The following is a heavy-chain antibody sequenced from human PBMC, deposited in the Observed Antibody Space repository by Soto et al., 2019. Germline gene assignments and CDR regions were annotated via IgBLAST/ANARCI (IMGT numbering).Heavy chain of an antibody. V-gene: IGHV4-59*08. J-gene: IGHJ6*02. Sequence: SENLSLTCTVSGGSISNYYWSWIRQPPGKGLEWIGYIYYSGSTNYNPSLKSRVTISVDTSKNQFSLKLNSVTAADTAVYYCASQASPYYYYGMDVWGQGTTVTVSS. CDR2: IYYSGST. CDR3: ASQASPYYYYGMDV. CDR1: GGSISNYY.